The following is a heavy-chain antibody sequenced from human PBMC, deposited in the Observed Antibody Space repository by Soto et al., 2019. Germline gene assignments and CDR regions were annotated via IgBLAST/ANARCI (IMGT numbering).Heavy chain of an antibody. CDR3: ARSLGYCSGGSCRNWFDP. Sequence: QVQLQESGPGLVKPSETLSLTCTVSGGSISSYYWSWIRQPPGKGLEWIGYIYYSGSTNYNPSLKSRVTISLDPSKNQYSLKLSFVTAADTAVYYCARSLGYCSGGSCRNWFDPWGQGTLVTVSS. V-gene: IGHV4-59*08. CDR2: IYYSGST. D-gene: IGHD2-15*01. CDR1: GGSISSYY. J-gene: IGHJ5*02.